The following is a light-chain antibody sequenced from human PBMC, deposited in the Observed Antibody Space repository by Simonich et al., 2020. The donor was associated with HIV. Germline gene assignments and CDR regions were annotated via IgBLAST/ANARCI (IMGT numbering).Light chain of an antibody. J-gene: IGLJ2*01. Sequence: QSALTQPASVSGSPGQSITISCPGTSSDVGGYNYVSWYPQHPGKAPKLMIYDFSKRPSGVSNRFSGSKSGNTASLTISGLQAEDESDYYCSSYTSSSTSVVFGGGTKLTVL. CDR3: SSYTSSSTSVV. V-gene: IGLV2-14*01. CDR2: DFS. CDR1: SSDVGGYNY.